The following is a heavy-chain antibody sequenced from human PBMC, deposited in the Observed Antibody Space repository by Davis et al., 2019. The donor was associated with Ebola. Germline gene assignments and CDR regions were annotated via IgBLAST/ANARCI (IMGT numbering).Heavy chain of an antibody. V-gene: IGHV1-8*01. CDR3: ARTRGVRFLEWLLYGWFDP. J-gene: IGHJ5*02. CDR2: MNPNSGNT. D-gene: IGHD3-3*01. CDR1: SYTFASYD. Sequence: AASFQVSCRASSYTFASYDNNWVRQAPGQGLEWMGWMNPNSGNTGYAQKIQGRVTMTRNTSISTAYMELSSLRSEDTAVYYCARTRGVRFLEWLLYGWFDPWGQGTRSPSPQ.